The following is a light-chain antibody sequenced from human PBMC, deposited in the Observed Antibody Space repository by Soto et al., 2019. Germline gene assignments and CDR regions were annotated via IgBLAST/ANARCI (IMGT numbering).Light chain of an antibody. J-gene: IGKJ1*01. CDR3: QHYNSYSEA. CDR1: QTISSW. CDR2: KAS. Sequence: DIQLTQSPSTLSASVGDTFTITCRASQTISSWLAWYQQKPGKAPKLLIYKASSLKSGVPSRFSGSGSGTEFTLTISSLQPDDFATYYCQHYNSYSEAFGQGTKVDIK. V-gene: IGKV1-5*03.